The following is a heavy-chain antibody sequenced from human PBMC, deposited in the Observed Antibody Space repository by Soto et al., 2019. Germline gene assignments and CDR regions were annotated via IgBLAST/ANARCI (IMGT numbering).Heavy chain of an antibody. V-gene: IGHV1-18*01. CDR3: TREGSAPYYYYGMDA. Sequence: QVQLEQSAPEVKKPGASVKVSCKASGYTFTTYGISWVRQAPGQGLEWMGWINTHNGNKNYAQNPRDRVIMTADTYTSTAYMELRSLRSDDTAVYYCTREGSAPYYYYGMDAWGQGTTVTVSS. D-gene: IGHD3-10*01. CDR1: GYTFTTYG. CDR2: INTHNGNK. J-gene: IGHJ6*02.